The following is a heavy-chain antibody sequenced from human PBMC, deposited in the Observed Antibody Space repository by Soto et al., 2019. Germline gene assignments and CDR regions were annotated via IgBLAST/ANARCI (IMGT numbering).Heavy chain of an antibody. CDR2: ISHDGSNK. J-gene: IGHJ4*02. Sequence: GGSLRLSCAASGFSFSTYVMHWVRQTPGKGLEWVAVISHDGSNKHYADTVTGRFTISRDNSKNTLYLQLNSLRTDDTALYYCVREPTTVLERIDYWGQGTLVTVPQ. CDR1: GFSFSTYV. V-gene: IGHV3-30-3*01. CDR3: VREPTTVLERIDY. D-gene: IGHD4-17*01.